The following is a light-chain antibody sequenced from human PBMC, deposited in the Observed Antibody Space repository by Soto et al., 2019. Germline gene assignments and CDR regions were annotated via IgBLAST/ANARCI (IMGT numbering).Light chain of an antibody. Sequence: EIVMTQSPATLSVSPGERATLSCRASQSVSSNLAWYQQKPGQAPRLLMYGISTRDTGIPARFSGSGSGTEFTHPISSLQSEDFSIYYCQQHNNWPLTFGGGTKVEIK. CDR1: QSVSSN. CDR2: GIS. CDR3: QQHNNWPLT. J-gene: IGKJ4*01. V-gene: IGKV3-15*01.